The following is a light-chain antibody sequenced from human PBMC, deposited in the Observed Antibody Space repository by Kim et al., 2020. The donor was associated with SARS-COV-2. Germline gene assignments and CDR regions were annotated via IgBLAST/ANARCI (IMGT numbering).Light chain of an antibody. J-gene: IGLJ1*01. V-gene: IGLV3-1*01. CDR2: QDS. CDR1: KLGDKY. CDR3: QAWDSSTNYV. Sequence: SYELTQPPSVSVSPGQTASITCSGDKLGDKYACCYQQKPGQSPVLVIYQDSKRPSGIPERFSGSNSGNTATLTISGTQAMDEADYYCQAWDSSTNYVFGTGTKVTVL.